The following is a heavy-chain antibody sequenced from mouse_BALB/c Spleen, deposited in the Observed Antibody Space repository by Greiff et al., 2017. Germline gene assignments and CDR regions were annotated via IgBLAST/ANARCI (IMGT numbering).Heavy chain of an antibody. V-gene: IGHV3-6*02. Sequence: DVKLQESGPGLVKPSQSLSLTCSVTGYSFTSGYYWNWIRQLPGNKLEWMGYISYDGSNNYNPSLKNRISITRDTSKYQFILKLNSVTTEDTATYYCARENAYFDYWGQGTTLTVSS. J-gene: IGHJ2*01. CDR1: GYSFTSGYY. CDR3: ARENAYFDY. CDR2: ISYDGSN.